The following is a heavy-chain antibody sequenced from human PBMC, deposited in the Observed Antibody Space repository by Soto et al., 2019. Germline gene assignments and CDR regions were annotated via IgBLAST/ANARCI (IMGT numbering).Heavy chain of an antibody. CDR3: AHRVLRTVFGLVTTTAIYFDF. CDR2: IYWDDDK. J-gene: IGHJ4*02. CDR1: GFSLTTSGVG. Sequence: QITLKESGPTVVKPTETLTLTCTFSGFSLTTSGVGVGWVRQAPGKAPEWLAPIYWDDDKRYSTSLKSRLTITKDTPKHQVVLTMANVDPADTATYYCAHRVLRTVFGLVTTTAIYFDFWGQGTPVVVSS. D-gene: IGHD3-3*01. V-gene: IGHV2-5*02.